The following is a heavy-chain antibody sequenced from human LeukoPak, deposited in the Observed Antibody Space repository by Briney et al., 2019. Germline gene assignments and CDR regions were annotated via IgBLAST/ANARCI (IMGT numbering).Heavy chain of an antibody. V-gene: IGHV4-59*08. Sequence: KTSETLSLTCTVSGGSISSYYWSWIRQPPGKGLEWIGYIYYSGSTNCNPSLKSRVTISVDTSKNQFSLRLSSVTAADTAVYYCARHDLWRTFDYWGQGTLVTVSS. CDR3: ARHDLWRTFDY. CDR2: IYYSGST. CDR1: GGSISSYY. J-gene: IGHJ4*02. D-gene: IGHD3-3*01.